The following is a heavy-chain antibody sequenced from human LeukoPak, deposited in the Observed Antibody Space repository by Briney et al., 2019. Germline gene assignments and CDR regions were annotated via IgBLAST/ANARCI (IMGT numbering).Heavy chain of an antibody. CDR2: IYAGGGT. J-gene: IGHJ5*02. CDR1: GFIVSGTY. Sequence: GGSLRLSCAASGFIVSGTYMDWVRQAPGKGLEWVSVIYAGGGTVYADSVEGRFTISRDNSKNMVYLQMNSLRTEDSAVYYCARGRAGTQSWVEFDLWGQGTLVTVSS. D-gene: IGHD3-10*01. V-gene: IGHV3-66*02. CDR3: ARGRAGTQSWVEFDL.